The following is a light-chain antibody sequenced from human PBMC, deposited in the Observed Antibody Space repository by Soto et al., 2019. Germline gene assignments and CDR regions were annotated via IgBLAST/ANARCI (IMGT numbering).Light chain of an antibody. CDR2: DVS. Sequence: QSALTQPASVSGSPGQSITISCTGTSSDVGGYNYVSWYQQHPGKAPKLMNYDVSNRPSGVSNRFTGSKSGNTASLTISGLQAEDEADYYCSSYTSSSTLHYVFGTGTKVTVL. V-gene: IGLV2-14*01. CDR3: SSYTSSSTLHYV. J-gene: IGLJ1*01. CDR1: SSDVGGYNY.